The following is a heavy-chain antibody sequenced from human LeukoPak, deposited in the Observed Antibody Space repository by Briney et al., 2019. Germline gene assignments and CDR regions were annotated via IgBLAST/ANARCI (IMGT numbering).Heavy chain of an antibody. V-gene: IGHV3-66*01. J-gene: IGHJ4*02. Sequence: QAGGSLRLSCAASGFTVSSNFMSWVRQAPGKGLEWVSFIHIGGSTYYADSVKGRFTISRDNSKNTLYLQMNSLRAEDTAVYYCARSRDRDYSNSYRGQGTLVTVSS. CDR2: IHIGGST. CDR1: GFTVSSNF. D-gene: IGHD4-11*01. CDR3: ARSRDRDYSNSY.